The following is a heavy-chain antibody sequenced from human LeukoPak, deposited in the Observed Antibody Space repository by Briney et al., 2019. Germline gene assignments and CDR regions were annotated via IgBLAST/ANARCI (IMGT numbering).Heavy chain of an antibody. CDR1: GFTFSNYA. D-gene: IGHD6-13*01. J-gene: IGHJ4*02. Sequence: GGSLRLSCAASGFTFSNYAMHWVRQAPGKGLEWVSVISYDGSNQYYADSVKGRFTISRDSSRNTLYLQMNSLRAEDTAVYYCAKVPSSSWYTLEYWGQGTLVTVSS. CDR3: AKVPSSSWYTLEY. V-gene: IGHV3-30*04. CDR2: ISYDGSNQ.